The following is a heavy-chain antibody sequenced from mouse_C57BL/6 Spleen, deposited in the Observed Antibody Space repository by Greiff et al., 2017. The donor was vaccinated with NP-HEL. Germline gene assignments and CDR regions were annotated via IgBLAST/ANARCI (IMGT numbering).Heavy chain of an antibody. D-gene: IGHD2-3*01. Sequence: EVKLLESGPGLVKPSQSLSLTCSVTGYSITSGYYWNWIRQFPGNKLEWMGYISYDGSNNYNPSLKNRISITRDTSKNQFFLKVHAVTTEDPATYYCARGDDGYWYFDVWGTGTTVTVSS. V-gene: IGHV3-6*01. CDR2: ISYDGSN. CDR1: GYSITSGYY. J-gene: IGHJ1*03. CDR3: ARGDDGYWYFDV.